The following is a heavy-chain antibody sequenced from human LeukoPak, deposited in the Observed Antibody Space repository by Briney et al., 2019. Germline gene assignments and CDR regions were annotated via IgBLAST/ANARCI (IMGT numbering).Heavy chain of an antibody. CDR1: GFTFSSYG. CDR3: AKGIAGPPEVDNMFDY. CDR2: IRYDGSNK. J-gene: IGHJ4*02. D-gene: IGHD6-13*01. Sequence: PGGPLRLSCAASGFTFSSYGMHWVRQAPGKGLEWVAFIRYDGSNKYYADSVKGRFTISRDNSKNTLYLQMNSLRAEDTAVYYCAKGIAGPPEVDNMFDYWGQGTLVTVSS. V-gene: IGHV3-30*02.